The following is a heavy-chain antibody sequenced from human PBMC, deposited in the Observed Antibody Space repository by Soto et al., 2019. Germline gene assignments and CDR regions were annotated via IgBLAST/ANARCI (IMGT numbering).Heavy chain of an antibody. V-gene: IGHV1-69*01. Sequence: QVQLVQSGAEVKKPGSSVKVSCKASGGTFSSYAISWVRQAPGQGLEWMGGIIPIFGTANYAQKFQGRVTITADDSPSTAYMELSSLRSEDTAVYYCAMPDIVATMAYYYGMDVGGKGTTVSVSS. D-gene: IGHD5-12*01. CDR3: AMPDIVATMAYYYGMDV. CDR1: GGTFSSYA. J-gene: IGHJ6*04. CDR2: IIPIFGTA.